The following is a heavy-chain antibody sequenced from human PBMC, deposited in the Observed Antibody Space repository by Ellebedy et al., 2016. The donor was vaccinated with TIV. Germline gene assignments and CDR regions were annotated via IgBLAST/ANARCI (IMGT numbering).Heavy chain of an antibody. CDR1: GFSFSTYS. CDR2: ISSSSSTI. Sequence: GESLKISCAASGFSFSTYSMIWVRQAPGKGLEWVSYISSSSSTIYYADSVKGRFTISRDNAKNSLYLQMNSLRAEDTAVYYCARGWRYVGFWGQGTLVTVSS. V-gene: IGHV3-48*04. D-gene: IGHD1-1*01. CDR3: ARGWRYVGF. J-gene: IGHJ4*02.